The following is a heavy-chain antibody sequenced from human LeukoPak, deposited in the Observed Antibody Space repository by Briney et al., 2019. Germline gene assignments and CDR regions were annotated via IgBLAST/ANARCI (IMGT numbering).Heavy chain of an antibody. Sequence: GASVKVSCNASRYTFTSYYMHWVRQAPGQALEWMGIINPSGGSTSYAQKFQGRVTMTRDTSTSTVYMELSSLRSEDTAVYYCARVITYGPKYDAFDIWGQGTMVTVSS. V-gene: IGHV1-46*01. CDR2: INPSGGST. D-gene: IGHD1-14*01. CDR1: RYTFTSYY. CDR3: ARVITYGPKYDAFDI. J-gene: IGHJ3*02.